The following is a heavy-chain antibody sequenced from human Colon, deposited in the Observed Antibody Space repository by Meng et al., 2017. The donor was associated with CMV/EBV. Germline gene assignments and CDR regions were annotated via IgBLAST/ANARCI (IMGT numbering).Heavy chain of an antibody. J-gene: IGHJ6*02. CDR3: ARDWIFGVINSDYYYYGMDV. Sequence: SETLSLTCTVSGGSVSSGSYYWSWIRQPPGKGLEWIGYIYYSGSTNYNPSLKSRVTISVDTSKNQFSLKLSSVTAADTAVYYCARDWIFGVINSDYYYYGMDVWGQGTTVT. D-gene: IGHD3-3*01. CDR2: IYYSGST. CDR1: GGSVSSGSYY. V-gene: IGHV4-61*01.